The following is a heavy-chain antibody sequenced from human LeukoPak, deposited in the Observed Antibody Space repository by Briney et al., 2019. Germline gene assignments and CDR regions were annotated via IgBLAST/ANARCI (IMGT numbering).Heavy chain of an antibody. J-gene: IGHJ4*02. CDR2: ISYSWTT. CDR1: GGSIRSSSSDYY. CDR3: AIGRGVVVEPAAPFDY. V-gene: IGHV4-39*01. Sequence: SETLSLTCTVSGGSIRSSSSDYYWGWVRQPPGKGLEWIGSISYSWTTYYNPPLKSRVTIFADTSKNQFSLKLSSVTAADTAVYYCAIGRGVVVEPAAPFDYWGQGTLVTVSS. D-gene: IGHD2-2*01.